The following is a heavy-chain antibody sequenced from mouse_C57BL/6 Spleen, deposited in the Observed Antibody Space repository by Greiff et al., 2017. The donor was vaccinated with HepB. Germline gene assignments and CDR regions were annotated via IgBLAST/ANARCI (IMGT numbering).Heavy chain of an antibody. J-gene: IGHJ4*01. Sequence: EVKLMESGPELVKPGASVKISCKASGYSFTDYNMNWVKQSNGKSLEWIGVINPNYGTTSYNQKFKGKATLTVDQSSSTAYMQLNSLTSEDSAVYYCARDRYYGSSYHYAMDYWGQGTSVTVSS. CDR3: ARDRYYGSSYHYAMDY. CDR1: GYSFTDYN. D-gene: IGHD1-1*01. CDR2: INPNYGTT. V-gene: IGHV1-39*01.